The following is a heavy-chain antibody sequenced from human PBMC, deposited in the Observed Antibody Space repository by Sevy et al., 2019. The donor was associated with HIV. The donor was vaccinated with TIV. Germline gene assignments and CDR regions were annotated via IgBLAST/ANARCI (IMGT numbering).Heavy chain of an antibody. J-gene: IGHJ6*02. V-gene: IGHV4-39*01. Sequence: SETLSLTCTVSGGSISSSSYYWGWIRQPPGKGLEWIGSIYYSGSTYYNPSLKSRVTISVDTSKNQFSLKLSPVTAADTAVYYCARGGGYSNYYYYGMDVWGQGTTVTVSS. CDR1: GGSISSSSYY. CDR3: ARGGGYSNYYYYGMDV. CDR2: IYYSGST. D-gene: IGHD3-16*01.